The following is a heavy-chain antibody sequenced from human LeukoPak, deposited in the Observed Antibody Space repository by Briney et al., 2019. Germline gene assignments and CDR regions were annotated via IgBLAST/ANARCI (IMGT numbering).Heavy chain of an antibody. CDR1: GFTISSNY. D-gene: IGHD6-6*01. CDR2: IYSGGST. Sequence: GGSLRLSCAASGFTISSNYMSWVRQAPGKGLEWGSVIYSGGSTYYADSVKGRFTISRDNSKNTLYLQMNSLRAEDTAVYYCARPIGSSSPGAFDYWGQGTLVTVSS. J-gene: IGHJ4*02. CDR3: ARPIGSSSPGAFDY. V-gene: IGHV3-53*01.